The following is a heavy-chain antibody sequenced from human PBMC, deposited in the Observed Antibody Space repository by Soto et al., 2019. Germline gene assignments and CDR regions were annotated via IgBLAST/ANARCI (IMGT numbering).Heavy chain of an antibody. Sequence: EVQLVESGGGLVEPGESLRLSCAASGFNFRAFSMNWVRQAPGKGLEWVSSIDSGSSYRFYADSVQGRFTVSRDNAKDALDLHLNSLRPEETAGYCARLKQIYDGIAGIYDYYSRDVWCQGTTVSVPS. J-gene: IGHJ6*03. D-gene: IGHD3-22*01. CDR3: RLKQIYDGIAGIYDYYSRDV. CDR2: IDSGSSYR. V-gene: IGHV3-21*01. CDR1: GFNFRAFS.